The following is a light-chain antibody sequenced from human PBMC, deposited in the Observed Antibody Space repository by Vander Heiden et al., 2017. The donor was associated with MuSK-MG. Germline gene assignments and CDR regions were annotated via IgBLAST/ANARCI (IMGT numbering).Light chain of an antibody. CDR1: QSVLYSSNNKNY. J-gene: IGKJ2*01. V-gene: IGKV4-1*01. CDR3: QQDYSMGT. CDR2: WAS. Sequence: DIVMTQSPDSLAVSLGERATINCKSSQSVLYSSNNKNYLAWYQQKPGQPPKLLIYWASTRGYGVPDRFSGSGSGTDFTLTSSSLQAEDVAVYYWQQDYSMGTFGQGTKLEIK.